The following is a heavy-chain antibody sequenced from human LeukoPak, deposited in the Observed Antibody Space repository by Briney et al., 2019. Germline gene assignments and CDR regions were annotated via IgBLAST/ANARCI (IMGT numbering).Heavy chain of an antibody. CDR1: GFTFSSYA. J-gene: IGHJ4*02. V-gene: IGHV3-30-3*01. CDR2: ISYDGSNK. D-gene: IGHD4-23*01. Sequence: PGRSLRLSCAASGFTFSSYAMHWVRQAPGKGLEWVAVISYDGSNKYYADSVKGRFTISRDNSKNTLYLQMNNLRAEDTAVYYCARLGYGGGINNDYWGQGTLVTVSS. CDR3: ARLGYGGGINNDY.